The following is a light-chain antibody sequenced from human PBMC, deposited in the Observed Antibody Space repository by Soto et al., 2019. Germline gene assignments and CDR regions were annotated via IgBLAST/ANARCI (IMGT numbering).Light chain of an antibody. CDR2: KAT. CDR3: QQYNNYWGLT. V-gene: IGKV1-5*03. J-gene: IGKJ4*01. Sequence: DIQMTQSPSTLSASVGDRVTITCRASQSMSYWLAWYQQKPGKAPKLLIYKATNLEAGVPSRFSGSGSGTAFTLTISSRQPDDFATYYCQQYNNYWGLTFGGGTRVEIK. CDR1: QSMSYW.